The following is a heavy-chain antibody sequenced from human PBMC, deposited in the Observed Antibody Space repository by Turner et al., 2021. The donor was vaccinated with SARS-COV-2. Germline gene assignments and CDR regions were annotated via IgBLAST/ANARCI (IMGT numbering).Heavy chain of an antibody. CDR3: VSKGQVAVAGFDS. CDR1: GFAFSKYW. D-gene: IGHD6-19*01. V-gene: IGHV3-7*01. CDR2: IKQDGGEK. J-gene: IGHJ4*02. Sequence: EVQLVESGGGLVQPGESLRLSCVASGFAFSKYWMTWVRQAPGKGLEWVANIKQDGGEKYYVDSVQGRFTISRDNAENSLYLQMNSLRVEDTAMYYCVSKGQVAVAGFDSWGQGTLVTVSS.